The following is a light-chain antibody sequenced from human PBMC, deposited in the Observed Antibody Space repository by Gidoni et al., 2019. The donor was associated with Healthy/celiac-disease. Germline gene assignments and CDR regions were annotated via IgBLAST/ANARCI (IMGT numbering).Light chain of an antibody. V-gene: IGKV1-8*01. CDR3: QQYYSYPSIT. CDR2: AAS. J-gene: IGKJ5*01. CDR1: QGISSY. Sequence: AIRGTQSTSSFSASTGDRVTITCRASQGISSYLAWYQQKPGKAPKLLIYAASTLQSGVPSRFSGSGSGTDFTLTISCLQSEDFATYYCQQYYSYPSITFGQGTRLEIK.